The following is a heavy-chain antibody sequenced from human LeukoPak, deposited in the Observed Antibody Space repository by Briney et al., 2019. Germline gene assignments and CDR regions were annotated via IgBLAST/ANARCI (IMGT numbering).Heavy chain of an antibody. CDR3: ARASQGYCTGSNCHSWFDP. D-gene: IGHD2-8*02. J-gene: IGHJ5*02. V-gene: IGHV4-59*01. CDR1: GGSISSYY. CDR2: IYYSGST. Sequence: SETLSLTCTVSGGSISSYYWNWIRQPPGKGLEWIGYIYYSGSTNYKPSLKSRVTISLDTSKNQFSLKLSSVTAADTAMYYCARASQGYCTGSNCHSWFDPWGRGTLVTVSS.